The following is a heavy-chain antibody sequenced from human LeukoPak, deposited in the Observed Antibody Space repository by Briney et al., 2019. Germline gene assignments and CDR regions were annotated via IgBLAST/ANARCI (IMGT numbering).Heavy chain of an antibody. Sequence: GGSLRLSCEASGLIVSSNNMTWVRQAPGKGLEWVSLIYSGGNTYYADSVKGRFTISRDNSKNTVYVQMNSLRAEDTAVYYCTRDGAVAGFAYDYWGQGTLVTVST. J-gene: IGHJ4*02. CDR3: TRDGAVAGFAYDY. V-gene: IGHV3-66*01. CDR2: IYSGGNT. D-gene: IGHD6-19*01. CDR1: GLIVSSNN.